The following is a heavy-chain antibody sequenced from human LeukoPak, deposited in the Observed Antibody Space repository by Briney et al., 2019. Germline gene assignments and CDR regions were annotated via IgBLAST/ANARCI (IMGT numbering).Heavy chain of an antibody. CDR2: IYYSGST. CDR1: GGSLSSGDYY. Sequence: SETLSLTCTVSGGSLSSGDYYWSWIRQPPGKGLEWIGYIYYSGSTYYNPSLKSRVTISVDTSKNQFSLKLSSVTAADTAVYYCARDLSGWGIAADTRAFDIWGQGTMVTVSS. CDR3: ARDLSGWGIAADTRAFDI. D-gene: IGHD6-13*01. V-gene: IGHV4-30-4*01. J-gene: IGHJ3*02.